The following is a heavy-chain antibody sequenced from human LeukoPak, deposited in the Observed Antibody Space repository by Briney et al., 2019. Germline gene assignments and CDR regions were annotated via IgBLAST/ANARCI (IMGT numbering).Heavy chain of an antibody. CDR2: IYYSGST. J-gene: IGHJ3*02. V-gene: IGHV4-59*08. Sequence: KPSETLSLTCTASGGSISSYYWSWIRQPPGKGLEWIGYIYYSGSTNYNPSLKSRVTISVDTSKNQFSLKLSSVTAADTAVYYCASSGISSAFDIWGQGTMVTVSS. CDR3: ASSGISSAFDI. D-gene: IGHD1-14*01. CDR1: GGSISSYY.